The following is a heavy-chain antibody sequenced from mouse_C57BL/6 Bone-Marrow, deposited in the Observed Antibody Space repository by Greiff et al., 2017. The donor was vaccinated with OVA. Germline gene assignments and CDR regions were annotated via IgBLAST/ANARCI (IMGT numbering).Heavy chain of an antibody. CDR3: ARNYYGSSYVGYFDV. Sequence: VQLQQSGPGLVQPSQSLSITCTVSGFSLTSYGVHWVRQSPGKGLEWLGVIWSGGRTDYNAAFISRLSISKDNSKSQVFFTMNSLQADDTAIYYCARNYYGSSYVGYFDVWGTGTTVTVSS. J-gene: IGHJ1*03. CDR2: IWSGGRT. CDR1: GFSLTSYG. D-gene: IGHD1-1*01. V-gene: IGHV2-2*01.